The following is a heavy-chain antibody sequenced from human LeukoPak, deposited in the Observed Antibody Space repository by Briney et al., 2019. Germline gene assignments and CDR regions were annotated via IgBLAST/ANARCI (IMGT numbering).Heavy chain of an antibody. D-gene: IGHD3-22*01. CDR3: AREVRYDSSGYHLR. CDR2: ISSSGSTI. CDR1: GFTFSDYY. Sequence: GGSLRLSCAAPGFTFSDYYMSWIRQAPGKGLEWVSYISSSGSTIYSADSVKGRFTISRDNAKNSLYLQMNSLRAEDTAVYYCAREVRYDSSGYHLRWGQGTLVTVSS. J-gene: IGHJ4*02. V-gene: IGHV3-11*04.